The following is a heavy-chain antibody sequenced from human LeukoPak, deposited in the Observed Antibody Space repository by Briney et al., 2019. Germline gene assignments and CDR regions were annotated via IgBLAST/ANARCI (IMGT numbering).Heavy chain of an antibody. V-gene: IGHV1-69*02. Sequence: ASVKVSCKASGGTFSSYTISWVRQAPGQGLEWMGRIIPILGIANYAQKLQGRVTITADKSTSTAYMELSSLRSEDTAVYYCADDISGTGQGYWGQGTLVTVSS. CDR1: GGTFSSYT. J-gene: IGHJ4*02. CDR3: ADDISGTGQGY. D-gene: IGHD1-7*01. CDR2: IIPILGIA.